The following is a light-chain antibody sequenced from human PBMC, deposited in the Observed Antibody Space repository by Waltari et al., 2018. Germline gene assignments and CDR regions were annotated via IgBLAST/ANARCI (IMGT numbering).Light chain of an antibody. V-gene: IGKV3-11*01. CDR1: QSASSY. J-gene: IGKJ4*01. CDR2: DAS. Sequence: EIVLTQSPATLSLSPGERATPSCRASQSASSYLAWSQQKPGQAPRLLIYDASNRATGIPARFSGSGSGTDFTLTISSLEPEDFAVYYCQQRSNWLALTFGGGTKVEIK. CDR3: QQRSNWLALT.